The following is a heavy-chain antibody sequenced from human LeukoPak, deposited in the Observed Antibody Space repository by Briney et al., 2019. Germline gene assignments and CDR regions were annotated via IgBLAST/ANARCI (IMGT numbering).Heavy chain of an antibody. CDR2: IYYSGST. V-gene: IGHV4-30-4*01. CDR1: GGSISSGDYY. Sequence: SETLSLTCTVSGGSISSGDYYWSWIRQPPGKGLEWIGYIYYSGSTYYNPSLKSRVTISVDTSKNQFSLKLSSVTAADTAVYYCAREGPLSGYDYMYYFDYWGQGTLVTVSS. D-gene: IGHD5-12*01. J-gene: IGHJ4*02. CDR3: AREGPLSGYDYMYYFDY.